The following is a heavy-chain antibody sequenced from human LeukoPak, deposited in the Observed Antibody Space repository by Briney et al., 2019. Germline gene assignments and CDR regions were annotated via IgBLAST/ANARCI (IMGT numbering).Heavy chain of an antibody. CDR2: INPNSGGT. D-gene: IGHD3-10*01. J-gene: IGHJ5*02. CDR3: XXXXYSYGSGSYRGAFRFDP. CDR1: GYTFTGYY. Sequence: ASVKVSCKASGYTFTGYYMHWVRQAPGQGLEWMGWINPNSGGTNYAQKFQGRVTMTRDTSISTAYMELSRLRSDDTAVYYCXXXXYSYGSGSYRGAFRFDPWGQGTLVTVSS. V-gene: IGHV1-2*02.